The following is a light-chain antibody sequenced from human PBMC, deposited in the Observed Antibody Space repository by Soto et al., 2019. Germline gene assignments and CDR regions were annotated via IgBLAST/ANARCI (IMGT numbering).Light chain of an antibody. CDR1: QSVGTK. Sequence: VVLTQSPGTLSLSPEERATLSCRASQSVGTKLAWYQKKPRQAPRLPIYAASTRATGLPARFSGSGSGTDLTLTISSLHPEHFAEYYCQEYNSWPTWTFGQGTNVYIK. CDR3: QEYNSWPTWT. V-gene: IGKV3-15*01. J-gene: IGKJ1*01. CDR2: AAS.